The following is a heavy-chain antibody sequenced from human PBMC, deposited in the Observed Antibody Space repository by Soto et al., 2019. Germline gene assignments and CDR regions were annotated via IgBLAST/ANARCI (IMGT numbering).Heavy chain of an antibody. Sequence: PGGSLRLSCAASGFTFSGSAMHWFRQASGKGLEWVGRIRSKANSYATAYAASVKGRFTISRDDSKNTAYLQMNSLKTEDTAVDYCTGHSYGVVDYSGQGTLVTVSS. D-gene: IGHD4-17*01. CDR3: TGHSYGVVDY. J-gene: IGHJ4*02. CDR2: IRSKANSYAT. CDR1: GFTFSGSA. V-gene: IGHV3-73*01.